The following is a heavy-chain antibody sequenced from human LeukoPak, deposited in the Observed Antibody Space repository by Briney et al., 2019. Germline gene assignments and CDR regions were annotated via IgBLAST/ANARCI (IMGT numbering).Heavy chain of an antibody. Sequence: ASVKVSCKASGYAFTTYGMNWVRLGPGQGLEWMGWINTSTGNPTYAQDFTGRFVFTLDTSVSTAYLQISSLKAEDTAVYYCATALTAIKTGFEAWGQGTLVTVSS. V-gene: IGHV7-4-1*02. CDR3: ATALTAIKTGFEA. J-gene: IGHJ5*02. CDR2: INTSTGNP. CDR1: GYAFTTYG. D-gene: IGHD4/OR15-4a*01.